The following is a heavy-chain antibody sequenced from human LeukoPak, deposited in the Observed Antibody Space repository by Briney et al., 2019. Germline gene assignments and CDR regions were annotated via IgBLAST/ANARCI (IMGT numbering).Heavy chain of an antibody. CDR2: IKQDGSEK. V-gene: IGHV3-7*01. CDR3: TKSRISFSGQADH. D-gene: IGHD5-12*01. J-gene: IGHJ4*02. CDR1: GFTFSSYW. Sequence: GGSLRLSCVASGFTFSSYWMSWVRQAPGKGLEWVANIKQDGSEKYYVDSVKGRFTISRDNAKNSLYLQMNSLRAEDTAVYYCTKSRISFSGQADHWGQGTLVTVSS.